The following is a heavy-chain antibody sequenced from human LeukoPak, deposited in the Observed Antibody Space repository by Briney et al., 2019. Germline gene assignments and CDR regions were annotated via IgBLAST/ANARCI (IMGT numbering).Heavy chain of an antibody. D-gene: IGHD3-10*01. V-gene: IGHV1-18*01. J-gene: IGHJ4*02. CDR2: ISAYNGNT. CDR1: GYTFTSYG. Sequence: GASVKVSCKASGYTFTSYGISWVRQAPGQGLEWMGWISAYNGNTNYAQKLQGRVTMTTDTSTSTAYMELRSLRSDDTAVYYCARVPIWFGEINPLDYWGQGTLVTVSS. CDR3: ARVPIWFGEINPLDY.